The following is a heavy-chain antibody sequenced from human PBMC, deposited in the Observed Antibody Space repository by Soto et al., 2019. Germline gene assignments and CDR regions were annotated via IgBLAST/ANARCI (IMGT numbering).Heavy chain of an antibody. CDR2: IFYSGST. J-gene: IGHJ4*02. CDR3: ARTTPAGSYYLFDY. CDR1: GGSISSSSYY. V-gene: IGHV4-39*01. D-gene: IGHD1-26*01. Sequence: QLQLQESGPGLVKPSETLSLTCTVSGGSISSSSYYWGWIRQPPGKGLEWIGSIFYSGSTYYNPSLKSRVTISVDTSKNQFSLKLSSVTAADTAVYYCARTTPAGSYYLFDYWGQGTLVTVSS.